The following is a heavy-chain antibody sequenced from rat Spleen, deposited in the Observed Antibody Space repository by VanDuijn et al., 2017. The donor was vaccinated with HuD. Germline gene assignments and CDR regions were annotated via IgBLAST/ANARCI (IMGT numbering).Heavy chain of an antibody. V-gene: IGHV5S10*01. Sequence: EVQLVESGGGLVQPGKSLKLSCAASGFTFSDFAMAWVRQAPTKGLEWVASISYDGTATYYRDSVKGRFTLSRDNAKSTLYLQMGSLRSEDTATYYCTTPTPGIPFAYWGQGTLVTVSS. CDR3: TTPTPGIPFAY. CDR2: ISYDGTAT. J-gene: IGHJ3*01. D-gene: IGHD1-4*01. CDR1: GFTFSDFA.